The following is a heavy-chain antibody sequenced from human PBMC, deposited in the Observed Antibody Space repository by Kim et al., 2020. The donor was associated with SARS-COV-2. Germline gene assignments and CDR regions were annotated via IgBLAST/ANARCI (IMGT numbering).Heavy chain of an antibody. D-gene: IGHD6-19*01. V-gene: IGHV1-2*02. Sequence: QKFQGRVTMTRDTSISTAYMELSRLRSDDTAVYYCARDGSGLAVAGTIDYWGQGTLVTVSS. CDR3: ARDGSGLAVAGTIDY. J-gene: IGHJ4*02.